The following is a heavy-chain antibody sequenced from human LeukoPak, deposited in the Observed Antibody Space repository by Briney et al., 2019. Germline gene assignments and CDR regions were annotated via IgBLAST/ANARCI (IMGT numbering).Heavy chain of an antibody. J-gene: IGHJ4*02. Sequence: PGGSLRLSCVGSGFNFDEYAMHWVRQPPGKGLEWVSGISSNSDDIGYADSVKGRFTISRDSAKKSLYLQMNSLRAEDTALCYCAKDRYCTSSSCPIDYWGRGTLVTVSS. CDR1: GFNFDEYA. V-gene: IGHV3-9*01. CDR3: AKDRYCTSSSCPIDY. D-gene: IGHD2-15*01. CDR2: ISSNSDDI.